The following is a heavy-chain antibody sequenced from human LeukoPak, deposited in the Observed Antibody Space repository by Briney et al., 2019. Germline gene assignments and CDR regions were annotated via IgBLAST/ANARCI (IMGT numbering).Heavy chain of an antibody. CDR2: IYYSGST. CDR3: ASIVGAISYYYYYMDV. CDR1: GGSIRSSSYY. Sequence: PSETLSLTCTVSGGSIRSSSYYWGGIGQSPGKGGEWIGSIYYSGSTYDNPSRKSRVTISVDTSKNQFSLKLSSVTAADTAVYYCASIVGAISYYYYYMDVWGKGTTVTVSS. J-gene: IGHJ6*03. V-gene: IGHV4-39*01. D-gene: IGHD1-26*01.